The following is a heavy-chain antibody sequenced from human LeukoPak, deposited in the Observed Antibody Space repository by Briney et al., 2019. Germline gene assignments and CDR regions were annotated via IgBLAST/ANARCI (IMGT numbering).Heavy chain of an antibody. CDR3: ARGHTFRLLWFGELFLDDAFDI. J-gene: IGHJ3*02. Sequence: GASVKVSCKASGYTLTSYGISWVRQAPGQGLEWMGWISAYNGNTNYAQKLQGRVTMTTDTSTSTAYMELRSLRSDDTAVYYCARGHTFRLLWFGELFLDDAFDIWGQGTMVTVSS. V-gene: IGHV1-18*01. CDR1: GYTLTSYG. CDR2: ISAYNGNT. D-gene: IGHD3-10*01.